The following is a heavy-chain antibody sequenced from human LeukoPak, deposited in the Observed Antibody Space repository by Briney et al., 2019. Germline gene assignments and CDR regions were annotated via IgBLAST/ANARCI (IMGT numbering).Heavy chain of an antibody. J-gene: IGHJ4*02. CDR1: GDSVSSNSAA. D-gene: IGHD7-27*01. CDR2: TYYRSKWYN. V-gene: IGHV6-1*01. CDR3: ARGTGDVGFDY. Sequence: SQTLSLTCAISGDSVSSNSAAWNWIRRSPSRGLEWLGRTYYRSKWYNHYAVSVKSRIIINPDTSMNQFSLQLNSVIPEDTAVYYCARGTGDVGFDYWGQGTLVTVSS.